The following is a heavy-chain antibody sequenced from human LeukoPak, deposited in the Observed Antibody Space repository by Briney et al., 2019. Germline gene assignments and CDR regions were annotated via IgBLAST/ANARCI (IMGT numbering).Heavy chain of an antibody. CDR1: GYSISSGYY. CDR2: IYHSGST. D-gene: IGHD2-2*01. J-gene: IGHJ6*03. Sequence: SSETLSLTCTVSGYSISSGYYWGWIRQPPGKGLEWIGSIYHSGSTYCNPSLKSRVTISVDTSKNQFSLKLSSVTAADTAVYYCARDWPPRYCSSTSCYDYYYYMDVWGKGTTVTVSS. V-gene: IGHV4-38-2*02. CDR3: ARDWPPRYCSSTSCYDYYYYMDV.